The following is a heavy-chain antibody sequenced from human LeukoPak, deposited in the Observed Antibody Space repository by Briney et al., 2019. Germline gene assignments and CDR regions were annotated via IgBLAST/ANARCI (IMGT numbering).Heavy chain of an antibody. D-gene: IGHD6-13*01. J-gene: IGHJ3*02. CDR1: GFTFSSYA. Sequence: GSLRLSCAASGFTFSSYAMSWVRQAPGKGLEWVSAISGSGGSTYYADSVKGRFTISRDNSKNTLYLQMNSLRAEDTAVYYCAKGDSSSWYFGVGAFDIWGQGTKVTVSS. CDR3: AKGDSSSWYFGVGAFDI. CDR2: ISGSGGST. V-gene: IGHV3-23*01.